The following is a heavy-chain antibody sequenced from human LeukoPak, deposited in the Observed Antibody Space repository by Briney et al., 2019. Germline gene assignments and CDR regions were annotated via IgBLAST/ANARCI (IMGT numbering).Heavy chain of an antibody. CDR3: APDVDTAMASFDY. V-gene: IGHV3-23*01. CDR2: ISGSGGST. CDR1: EFTFGTYA. D-gene: IGHD5-18*01. Sequence: GGSLRLSCAASEFTFGTYAMSWVRQAPGKGLEWVSAISGSGGSTYYADSVKGRFTISRDSSKNTLYLQMNSLRAEDTAVYYCAPDVDTAMASFDYWGQGTLVTVSS. J-gene: IGHJ4*02.